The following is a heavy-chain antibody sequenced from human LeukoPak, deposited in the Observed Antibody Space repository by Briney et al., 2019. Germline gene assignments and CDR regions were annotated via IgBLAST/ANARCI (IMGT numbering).Heavy chain of an antibody. J-gene: IGHJ4*02. Sequence: GGSLRLSCAASGFTFNTYAMQWFRQAPGKGLEWVTVISYDGSNKYYADSVEGRFTISRDNSKNTLFLQMSSLRAEDTAVYYCARDNNWGSTHYWGQGTLVTVSS. CDR3: ARDNNWGSTHY. V-gene: IGHV3-30*15. CDR2: ISYDGSNK. CDR1: GFTFNTYA. D-gene: IGHD7-27*01.